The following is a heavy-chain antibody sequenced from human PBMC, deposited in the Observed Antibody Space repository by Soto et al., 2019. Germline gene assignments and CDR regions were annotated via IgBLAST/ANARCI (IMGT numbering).Heavy chain of an antibody. CDR3: ARQQCSHVSSCGLYNVMDV. V-gene: IGHV1-69*01. CDR1: AGTFTNSI. Sequence: QVHLVQSGPEVKKPGSSVKVSCRASAGTFTNSIISWVRQARGQGLEWLGAIMPVSGAAIYAQIFKGRITITAAASASTVDLELRSVRSDHTAVYLCARQQCSHVSSCGLYNVMDVWGQGTPVTVSS. D-gene: IGHD2-8*01. CDR2: IMPVSGAA. J-gene: IGHJ6*02.